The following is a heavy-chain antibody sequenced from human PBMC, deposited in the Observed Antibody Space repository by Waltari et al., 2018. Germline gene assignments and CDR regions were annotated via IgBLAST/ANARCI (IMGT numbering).Heavy chain of an antibody. V-gene: IGHV4-4*02. D-gene: IGHD2-15*01. Sequence: QLQFPESGPGLVHPLGTPSLTCPVPGDPQTSSYCWRWVGQSPQKGLEWIGQVHYSRRTNYHPSFASRVTMSVDTSNKQFALRVTSATAADTAVYYCARDRGRGLYLDTWGPGTLVTVSP. J-gene: IGHJ5*02. CDR2: VHYSRRT. CDR1: GDPQTSSYC. CDR3: ARDRGRGLYLDT.